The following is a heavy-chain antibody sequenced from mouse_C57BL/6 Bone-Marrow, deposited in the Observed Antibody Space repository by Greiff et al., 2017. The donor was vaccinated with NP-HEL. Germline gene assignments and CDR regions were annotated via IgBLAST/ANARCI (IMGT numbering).Heavy chain of an antibody. D-gene: IGHD3-3*01. J-gene: IGHJ3*01. CDR3: TGGGLDAY. V-gene: IGHV6-3*01. CDR2: IRLKSDNYAT. Sequence: EVQLVESGGGLVQPGGSMKLSCVASGFTFSNYWMNWVRQSPEKGLEWVAQIRLKSDNYATHYAESVKGRFTISRDDSKSSVYLQMNNLRAEDTGIYHCTGGGLDAYWGQGTLVTVSA. CDR1: GFTFSNYW.